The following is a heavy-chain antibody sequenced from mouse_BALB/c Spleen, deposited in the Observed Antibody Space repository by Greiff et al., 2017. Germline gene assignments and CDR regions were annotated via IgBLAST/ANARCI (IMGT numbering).Heavy chain of an antibody. CDR2: INPSSGYT. Sequence: VQLQQSGAELVRPGASVKISCKAFGYTFTNHHINWVKQRPGQGLDWIGYINPSSGYTEYNQKFKDKTTLTADKSSSTAYMQLSSLTSEDSAVYYCATYYYGSSHYWGQGTTLTVSS. V-gene: IGHV1-4*02. CDR1: GYTFTNHH. D-gene: IGHD1-1*01. CDR3: ATYYYGSSHY. J-gene: IGHJ2*01.